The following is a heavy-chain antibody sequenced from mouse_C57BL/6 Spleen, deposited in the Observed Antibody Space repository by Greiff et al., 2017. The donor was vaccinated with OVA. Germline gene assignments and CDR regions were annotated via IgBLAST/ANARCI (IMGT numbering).Heavy chain of an antibody. D-gene: IGHD2-12*01. V-gene: IGHV5-9-1*02. CDR3: TRDSYYAYYFDY. J-gene: IGHJ2*01. Sequence: EVKLVESGEGLVKPGGSLKLSCAASGFTFSSYAMSWVRQTPEKRLEWVAYISSGGDYIYYADTVKGRFTISRDNARNTLYLQMSSLQSEDTAMYYCTRDSYYAYYFDYWGQGTTLTVSS. CDR1: GFTFSSYA. CDR2: ISSGGDYI.